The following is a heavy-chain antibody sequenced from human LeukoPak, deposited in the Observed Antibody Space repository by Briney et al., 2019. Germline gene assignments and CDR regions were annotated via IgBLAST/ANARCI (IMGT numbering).Heavy chain of an antibody. CDR3: ANLGGRRGPFDY. Sequence: GGSLRLSCTASGFTIGNRWMHWVRQAPGRGLVWVARIFGDATGASYADSVKGRFTISRDNAKNSPYLQVNSLRAEDTAVYYCANLGGRRGPFDYWGQGTLVTVSS. V-gene: IGHV3-74*01. CDR2: IFGDATGA. D-gene: IGHD1-26*01. CDR1: GFTIGNRW. J-gene: IGHJ4*02.